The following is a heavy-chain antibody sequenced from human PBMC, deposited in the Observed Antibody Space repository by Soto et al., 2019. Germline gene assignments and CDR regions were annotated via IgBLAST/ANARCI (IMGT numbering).Heavy chain of an antibody. V-gene: IGHV3-30*03. Sequence: QVQLVESGGGVVQPGRSLGLACAASGFTVRRYGMHWVRQAPGKGLEWVAVISRDGGTKYYADSVKGRFTISRDNSRNTLFLEMNSLRGDDMAVYYCTGEVASGYWGQGTLVTVSS. D-gene: IGHD2-8*02. CDR3: TGEVASGY. J-gene: IGHJ4*02. CDR1: GFTVRRYG. CDR2: ISRDGGTK.